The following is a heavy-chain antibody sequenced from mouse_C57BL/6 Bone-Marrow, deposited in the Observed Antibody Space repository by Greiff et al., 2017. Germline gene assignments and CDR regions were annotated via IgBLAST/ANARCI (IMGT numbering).Heavy chain of an antibody. CDR3: ARRTDYYGTPYYFDY. V-gene: IGHV1-69*01. CDR2: IDPSDSYT. D-gene: IGHD1-1*01. J-gene: IGHJ2*01. Sequence: QVQLQQPGAELVMPGASVKLSCKASGYTFTSYWMHWVKQRPGQGLEWIGEIDPSDSYTNYNQKFKGKSTLTVDKSSSTAYMQLSSLTSEDSAVYACARRTDYYGTPYYFDYWGQGTTLTVAS. CDR1: GYTFTSYW.